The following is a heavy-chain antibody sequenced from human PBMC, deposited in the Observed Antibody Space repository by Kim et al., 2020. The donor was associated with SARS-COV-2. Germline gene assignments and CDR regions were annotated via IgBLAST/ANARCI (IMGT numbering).Heavy chain of an antibody. CDR2: IYSGGST. V-gene: IGHV3-53*01. CDR3: AARYLLWFGESRDYFDY. J-gene: IGHJ4*02. D-gene: IGHD3-10*01. Sequence: GGSLRLSCAASGFTVSSNYMSWVRQAPGKGLEWVSVIYSGGSTYYADSVKGRFTISRDNSKNTLYLQMNSLRAEDTAVYYCAARYLLWFGESRDYFDYWGQGTLVTVSS. CDR1: GFTVSSNY.